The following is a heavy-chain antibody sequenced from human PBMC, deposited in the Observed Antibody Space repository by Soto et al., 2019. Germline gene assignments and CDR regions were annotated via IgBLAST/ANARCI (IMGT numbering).Heavy chain of an antibody. CDR1: GYTFTSYG. V-gene: IGHV1-18*01. CDR2: ISAYNGNT. CDR3: ARSYYNAPNFDY. Sequence: AAVKVSCKASGYTFTSYGISWVRQAPGQGLEWMGWISAYNGNTNYAQKLQGRVTMTTDTSTSTAYMELRSLRSDDTAVYYCARSYYNAPNFDYWGQGTLVTVSS. D-gene: IGHD3-10*01. J-gene: IGHJ4*02.